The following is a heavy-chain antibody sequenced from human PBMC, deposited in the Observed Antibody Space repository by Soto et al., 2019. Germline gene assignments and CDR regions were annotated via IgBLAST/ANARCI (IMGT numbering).Heavy chain of an antibody. D-gene: IGHD5-18*01. CDR2: IKSKTDGGTT. Sequence: GGSLRLSCAASGFTFSNAWMSWVRQAPGKGLEWVGRIKSKTDGGTTDYAAPVKGRFTISRDDSKNTLYLQMNSLKTEDTAVYYCTTDPHDLYSYGFPYWFDPWGQGTLVTVSS. CDR1: GFTFSNAW. CDR3: TTDPHDLYSYGFPYWFDP. V-gene: IGHV3-15*01. J-gene: IGHJ5*02.